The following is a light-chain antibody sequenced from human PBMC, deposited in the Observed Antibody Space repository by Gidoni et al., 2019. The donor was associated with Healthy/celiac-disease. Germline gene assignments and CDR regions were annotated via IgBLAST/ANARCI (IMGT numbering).Light chain of an antibody. CDR1: QSVLYSSNNKNY. V-gene: IGKV4-1*01. Sequence: VMTQSPDSLAVSLGERATINCKSSQSVLYSSNNKNYLACNQQKPGQPTKLLIYWASTREAGVPDRFSGSGSGTDFTLTISSLQAEDVAVYYCQQYYSTPPFTFGPXTKVDIK. J-gene: IGKJ3*01. CDR3: QQYYSTPPFT. CDR2: WAS.